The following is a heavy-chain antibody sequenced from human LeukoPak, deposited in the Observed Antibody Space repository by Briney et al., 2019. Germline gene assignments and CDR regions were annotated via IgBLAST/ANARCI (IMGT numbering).Heavy chain of an antibody. J-gene: IGHJ3*02. D-gene: IGHD4-23*01. CDR2: NSAYNGNT. Sequence: GASVKVSCKASGYTFTSYGISWVRQPPGQGLEWMGWNSAYNGNTNYAQKLQGRVTMTTDTSTSTAYMELRSLRSDDTAVYYCARAGTPYDYGGPRDAFDIWGQGTMVTVSS. CDR3: ARAGTPYDYGGPRDAFDI. V-gene: IGHV1-18*01. CDR1: GYTFTSYG.